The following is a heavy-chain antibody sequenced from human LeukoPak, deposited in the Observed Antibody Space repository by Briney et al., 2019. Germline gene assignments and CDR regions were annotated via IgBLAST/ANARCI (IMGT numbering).Heavy chain of an antibody. CDR2: ISSEWSNT. CDR1: GFTFRNHC. Sequence: GGSLRLSCAASGFTFRNHCIHWVRQTPGKGLVWVSRISSEWSNTTYADSLKGRFTISRDNAKNTLYLQMNNLRAEDTAMYYCARDQRVTGRPDIDYWGPGTMVIVSS. V-gene: IGHV3-74*03. J-gene: IGHJ4*02. D-gene: IGHD1-14*01. CDR3: ARDQRVTGRPDIDY.